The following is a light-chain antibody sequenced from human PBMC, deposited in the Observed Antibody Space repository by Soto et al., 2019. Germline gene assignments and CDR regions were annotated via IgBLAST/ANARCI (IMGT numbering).Light chain of an antibody. Sequence: EIVMTQSPATLSVSPGERATLSCRASQSVTSNLAWYQQIPGQAPRLLIYGASTRATGIPARFSGSGSGTEFTLTISSLQSEDFAVYYCHQYNNWPTWTFGQGTRWISN. J-gene: IGKJ1*01. CDR1: QSVTSN. CDR3: HQYNNWPTWT. CDR2: GAS. V-gene: IGKV3-15*01.